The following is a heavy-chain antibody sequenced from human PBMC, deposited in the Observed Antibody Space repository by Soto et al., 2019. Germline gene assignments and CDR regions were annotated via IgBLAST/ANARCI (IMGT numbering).Heavy chain of an antibody. CDR1: AGSISSSTYY. D-gene: IGHD6-19*01. CDR3: ARLPVAVGYNWFDP. J-gene: IGHJ5*02. V-gene: IGHV4-39*01. Sequence: SETLSLTCTVSAGSISSSTYYWGWIRQPPGKGLEWIGNIHYSGSTYYNPSLKSRVIISEDTSKNQFSLRLSSVTAADTAVYYCARLPVAVGYNWFDPWGQGTLVTVSS. CDR2: IHYSGST.